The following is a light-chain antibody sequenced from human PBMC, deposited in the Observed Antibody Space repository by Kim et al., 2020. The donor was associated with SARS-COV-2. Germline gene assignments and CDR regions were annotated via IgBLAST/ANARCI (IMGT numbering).Light chain of an antibody. V-gene: IGLV2-8*01. CDR2: EVS. Sequence: QSALTQPPSASGSPGQSVTISCTGTSSDVGNYNYVSWYQQYPGKAPKLMIHEVSKRPSGVPDRFSGSKSGNTASLTVSGLQADDEADYYCSSYAGSTYVFGTGTKVTVL. J-gene: IGLJ1*01. CDR1: SSDVGNYNY. CDR3: SSYAGSTYV.